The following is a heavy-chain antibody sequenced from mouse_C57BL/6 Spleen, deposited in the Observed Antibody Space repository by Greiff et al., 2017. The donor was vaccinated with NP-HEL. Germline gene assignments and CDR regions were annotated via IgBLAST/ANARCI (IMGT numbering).Heavy chain of an antibody. CDR2: IWRGGST. CDR3: AKNYGLPPAMDY. D-gene: IGHD2-4*01. V-gene: IGHV2-5*01. J-gene: IGHJ4*01. CDR1: GFSLTSYG. Sequence: VQVVESGPGLVQPSQSLSITCTVSGFSLTSYGVHWVRQSPGKGLEWLGVIWRGGSTDYNAAFMSRLSITKDNSKSQVFFKMNSLQADDTAIYYCAKNYGLPPAMDYWGQGASVTVSS.